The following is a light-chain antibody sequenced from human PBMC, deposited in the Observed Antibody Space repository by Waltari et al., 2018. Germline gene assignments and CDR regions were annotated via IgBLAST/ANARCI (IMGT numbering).Light chain of an antibody. Sequence: QSALTQPASVSGSPGQSITISCTGSSSDVGGYNYVSWYQQHPGKAPKLMIYEVSNRPSGVSNRFSGSKSGNTASLTISGLQAEDEADYYCTSNTYIFGGGTKLTVL. CDR1: SSDVGGYNY. CDR2: EVS. V-gene: IGLV2-14*01. J-gene: IGLJ2*01. CDR3: TSNTYI.